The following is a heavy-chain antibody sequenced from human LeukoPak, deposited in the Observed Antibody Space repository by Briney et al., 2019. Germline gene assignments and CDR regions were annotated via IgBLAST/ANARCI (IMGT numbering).Heavy chain of an antibody. CDR1: GFKFDAYA. CDR2: ISWNGGFM. CDR3: AKVRGTYSSGFYFDS. J-gene: IGHJ4*02. D-gene: IGHD6-19*01. Sequence: GGSLRLSCAASGFKFDAYAIHWVRQPPGKGLEWVSIISWNGGFMDYADSVKGRFTTSRDNVQNSVYLDMNSLRPEDTAFYFCAKVRGTYSSGFYFDSWGQGTLVTVSS. V-gene: IGHV3-9*01.